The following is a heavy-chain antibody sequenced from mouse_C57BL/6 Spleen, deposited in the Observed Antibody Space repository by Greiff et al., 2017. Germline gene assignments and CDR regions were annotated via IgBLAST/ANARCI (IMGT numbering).Heavy chain of an antibody. CDR1: GYSITSGYY. J-gene: IGHJ2*01. CDR3: ARDGGTVVEKDY. Sequence: EVKVEESGPGLVKPSQSLSLTCSVTGYSITSGYYWNWIRQFPGNKLEWMGYISYDGSNNYNPSLKNRISITRDTSKNQFFLKLNSVTTEDTATYYCARDGGTVVEKDYWGQGTTLTVSS. CDR2: ISYDGSN. V-gene: IGHV3-6*01. D-gene: IGHD1-1*01.